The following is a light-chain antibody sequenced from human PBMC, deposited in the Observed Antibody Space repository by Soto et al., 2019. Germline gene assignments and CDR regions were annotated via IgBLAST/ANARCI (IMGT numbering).Light chain of an antibody. J-gene: IGLJ1*01. CDR1: SRDVGGYNY. Sequence: SALTQPASVSGAPGQSITISSTGTSRDVGGYNYVSWYQQHPGKAPKLMIYDVRNRPSGVSNRFSGSKSVNTASLTISGLQAEDEADYYCSSYTTISTYVFGTRTKVTVL. CDR3: SSYTTISTYV. CDR2: DVR. V-gene: IGLV2-14*01.